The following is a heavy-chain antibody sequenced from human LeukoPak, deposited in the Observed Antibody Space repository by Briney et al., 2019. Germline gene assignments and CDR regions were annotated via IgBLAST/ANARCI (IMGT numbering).Heavy chain of an antibody. CDR2: ISYDGSTK. CDR3: AKVTLLRSLDY. CDR1: GFIFENYG. Sequence: GRSLRLSCAASGFIFENYGMHWVRQAPGQGLQWVAVISYDGSTKYYGDSVKGRFTISRDNSKNTLSLELSSLRAEDTAVYYCAKVTLLRSLDYWGQGTLVTVSS. J-gene: IGHJ4*02. D-gene: IGHD3-22*01. V-gene: IGHV3-30*18.